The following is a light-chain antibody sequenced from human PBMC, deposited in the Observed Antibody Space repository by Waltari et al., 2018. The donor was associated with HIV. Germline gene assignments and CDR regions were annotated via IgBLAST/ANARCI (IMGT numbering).Light chain of an antibody. V-gene: IGKV1-27*01. CDR3: EKYDSSPGT. CDR2: AAS. J-gene: IGKJ1*01. CDR1: QGISNY. Sequence: DIQMTHSPPSLSASVGDRVTITGQASQGISNYLSWYQQQPGKVPKLRIYAASTLQSGVPSRFSGSGSGRDFTRTISSLQPEDVATYCCEKYDSSPGTFGQGTKVKLK.